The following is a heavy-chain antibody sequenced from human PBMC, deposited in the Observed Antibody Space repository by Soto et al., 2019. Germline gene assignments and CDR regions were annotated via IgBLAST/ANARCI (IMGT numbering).Heavy chain of an antibody. J-gene: IGHJ4*02. V-gene: IGHV3-33*01. CDR3: ARDLLEYYYDSSGYYPTY. D-gene: IGHD3-22*01. CDR1: GFTFSSYG. Sequence: GALRLSCAASGFTFSSYGMHWVRQAPGKGLEWVAVIWYDGSNKYYADSVKGRFTISRDNSKNTLYLQMNSLRAEDTAVYYCARDLLEYYYDSSGYYPTYWGQGTLVTVSS. CDR2: IWYDGSNK.